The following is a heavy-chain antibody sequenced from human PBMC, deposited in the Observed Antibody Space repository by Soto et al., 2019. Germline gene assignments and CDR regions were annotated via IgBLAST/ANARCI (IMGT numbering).Heavy chain of an antibody. Sequence: QVQLQQWGAGLLKPSETLSLTCAVYGGSFSGYYWSWICQPPGKGLEWIGEINHSGSTNYNPSLKSRVTMSVDTSKNQFSLQLSSVTAADTAVYYCARTSRLLYSGQGTLVTVSS. J-gene: IGHJ4*02. CDR3: ARTSRLLY. CDR2: INHSGST. D-gene: IGHD6-6*01. CDR1: GGSFSGYY. V-gene: IGHV4-34*01.